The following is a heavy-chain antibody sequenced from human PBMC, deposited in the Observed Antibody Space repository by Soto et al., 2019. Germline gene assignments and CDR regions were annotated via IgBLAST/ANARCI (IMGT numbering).Heavy chain of an antibody. Sequence: EVQLAESGGGLVQPGGSLSLSCAASGFTFSNFAVHWVRQAPGKGPEFVSGISSTGASIFYADSVKGRVTISRDNSKNTVNLQMGSLKPEDTAVYYCARARIGAAGTNYYFDYWGRGTLVTVSS. CDR1: GFTFSNFA. J-gene: IGHJ4*02. V-gene: IGHV3-64*07. CDR3: ARARIGAAGTNYYFDY. D-gene: IGHD6-13*01. CDR2: ISSTGASI.